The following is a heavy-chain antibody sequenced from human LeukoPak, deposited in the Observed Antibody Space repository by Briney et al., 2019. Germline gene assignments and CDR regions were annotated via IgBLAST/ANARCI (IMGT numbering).Heavy chain of an antibody. CDR3: ARESLSHIAAAGTRFDY. V-gene: IGHV1-18*01. CDR2: ISTYNGNT. CDR1: GYTFNSYD. J-gene: IGHJ4*02. D-gene: IGHD6-13*01. Sequence: GASVKVSCKASGYTFNSYDISWVRQAPGQGLEWMAWISTYNGNTNYALKVQGRATMTTDTSTSTAYMELRSLRSDDTAVYYCARESLSHIAAAGTRFDYWGQGTLVTVSS.